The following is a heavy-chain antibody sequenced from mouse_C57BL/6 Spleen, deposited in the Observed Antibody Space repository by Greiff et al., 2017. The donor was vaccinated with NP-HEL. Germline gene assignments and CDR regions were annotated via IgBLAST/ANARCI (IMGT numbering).Heavy chain of an antibody. V-gene: IGHV1-76*01. CDR1: GYTFTDYY. CDR3: ARSDYGSSFYYFDY. Sequence: QVQLQQSGAELVRPGASVKLSCKASGYTFTDYYINWVKQRPGQGLEWIARIYPGSGNTYYNEKFKGKATLTAEKSSSTAYMQLSSLTSEDSAVYFCARSDYGSSFYYFDYWGQGTTLTVSS. J-gene: IGHJ2*01. D-gene: IGHD1-1*01. CDR2: IYPGSGNT.